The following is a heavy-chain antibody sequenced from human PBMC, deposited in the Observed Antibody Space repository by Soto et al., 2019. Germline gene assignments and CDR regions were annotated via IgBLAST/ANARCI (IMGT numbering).Heavy chain of an antibody. CDR1: GFTFSAFG. J-gene: IGHJ6*02. Sequence: PVGSLRLSCEASGFTFSAFGMHWVRQAPGKGLEWVAIISYDGILKYYADSVKGRFTISRDTSKSALYLQMNSLRPEDTAVYYCAKDFKISGGHYGSLNYYYGMDVWGQGTTVTVSS. CDR2: ISYDGILK. D-gene: IGHD3-10*01. V-gene: IGHV3-30*18. CDR3: AKDFKISGGHYGSLNYYYGMDV.